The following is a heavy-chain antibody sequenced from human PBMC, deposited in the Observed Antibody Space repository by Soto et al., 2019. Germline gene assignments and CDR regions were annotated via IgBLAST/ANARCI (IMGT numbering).Heavy chain of an antibody. CDR3: GRGPSPRAPAGGTPYYYAMDV. CDR2: MNPINGAA. V-gene: IGHV1-8*02. CDR1: GYDFTAYD. J-gene: IGHJ6*02. D-gene: IGHD6-13*01. Sequence: SVKVSCKASGYDFTAYDINWVRQASGQGLEWMGWMNPINGAAGSARRFQGRVSMTRNTATGTAYLELTSLRSDDTAVYYCGRGPSPRAPAGGTPYYYAMDVWGQGTTVTVSS.